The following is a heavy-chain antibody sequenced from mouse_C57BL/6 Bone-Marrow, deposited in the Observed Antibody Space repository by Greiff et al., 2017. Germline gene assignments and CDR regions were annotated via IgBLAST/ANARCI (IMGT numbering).Heavy chain of an antibody. CDR3: AHGNYFYWYFAV. J-gene: IGHJ1*03. CDR2: IDPISGGT. D-gene: IGHD2-1*01. V-gene: IGHV1-72*01. CDR1: GYTFTSYW. Sequence: QVQLQQPGAELVKPGASVKLSCKASGYTFTSYWMHWVKQRPGRGLEWIGRIDPISGGTKYNEKFKSKATLTVDKPSSTAYMQLSSLTSEDSAVYYCAHGNYFYWYFAVWGTGTTVTVSS.